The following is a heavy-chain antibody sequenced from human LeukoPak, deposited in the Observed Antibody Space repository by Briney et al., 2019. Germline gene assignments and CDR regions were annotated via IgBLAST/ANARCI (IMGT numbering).Heavy chain of an antibody. Sequence: SETLSLTCAVSGGSFSGNHWSWIREPPRKGLEWMGEINHSGSTNYNPSVKSRAIISVDTSKKQSSLKLSSVTAADTAVYYCARRRVVVVAATVPSLKRYWYFDLWGRGTLVTVSS. CDR1: GGSFSGNH. V-gene: IGHV4-34*01. CDR2: INHSGST. J-gene: IGHJ2*01. D-gene: IGHD2-15*01. CDR3: ARRRVVVVAATVPSLKRYWYFDL.